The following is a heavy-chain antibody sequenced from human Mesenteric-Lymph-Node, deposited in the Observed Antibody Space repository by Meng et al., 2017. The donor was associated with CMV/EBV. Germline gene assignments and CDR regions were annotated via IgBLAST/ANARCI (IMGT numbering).Heavy chain of an antibody. J-gene: IGHJ4*02. CDR3: ARDGCSSTSCPIDY. D-gene: IGHD2-2*01. CDR1: GGSINTYY. Sequence: SETLSLTCAVSGGSINTYYWSWIRQPPGKGLEWIGYIYYSGSTYYNPSLKSRVTISVDTSKNQFSLKLSSVTAADTAVYYCARDGCSSTSCPIDYWGQGTLVTVSS. CDR2: IYYSGST. V-gene: IGHV4-59*12.